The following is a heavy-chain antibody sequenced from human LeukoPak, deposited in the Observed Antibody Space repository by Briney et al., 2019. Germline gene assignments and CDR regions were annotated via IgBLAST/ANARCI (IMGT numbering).Heavy chain of an antibody. Sequence: PGGSLRLSCTASGFIFSKAWMTWVRQVPGKGLKWVANIKQDGSEKYYVDSVKGRFTISRDNAKNSLFLQMNSLRAEDTAVYYCARGRSDPRYYGSGMDWFDYWGQGTLVTVSS. V-gene: IGHV3-7*01. CDR3: ARGRSDPRYYGSGMDWFDY. D-gene: IGHD3-10*01. CDR2: IKQDGSEK. CDR1: GFIFSKAW. J-gene: IGHJ5*01.